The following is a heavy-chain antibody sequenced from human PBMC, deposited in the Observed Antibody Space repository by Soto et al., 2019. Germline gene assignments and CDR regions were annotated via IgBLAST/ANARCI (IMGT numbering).Heavy chain of an antibody. D-gene: IGHD1-26*01. CDR3: ARDPSGSRREGTH. CDR2: IWYDGSNK. Sequence: GGSLRLSCAASGFTFSSYGMHWVRQAPGKGLEWVAVIWYDGSNKYYADSVKGRFTISRDNSKNTLYLQMNSLRAEDTAVYYCARDPSGSRREGTHWGQGTLVTVSS. J-gene: IGHJ4*02. CDR1: GFTFSSYG. V-gene: IGHV3-33*01.